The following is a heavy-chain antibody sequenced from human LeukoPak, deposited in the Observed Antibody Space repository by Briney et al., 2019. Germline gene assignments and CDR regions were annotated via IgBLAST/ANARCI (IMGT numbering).Heavy chain of an antibody. D-gene: IGHD4-23*01. CDR1: GDSITSSDFY. V-gene: IGHV4-39*07. CDR3: ARGTVVTRPFDY. J-gene: IGHJ4*02. Sequence: SETLSLTCSVSGDSITSSDFYWGWIRQPPGKGPEWIGSVYHSGHTYYNPSLKSRVSFSVDTSKNQFSLKLSSVTAADTAVYYCARGTVVTRPFDYWGQGTLVTVSS. CDR2: VYHSGHT.